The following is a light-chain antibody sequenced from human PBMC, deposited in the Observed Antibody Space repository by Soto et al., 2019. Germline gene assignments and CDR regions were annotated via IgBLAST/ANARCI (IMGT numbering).Light chain of an antibody. V-gene: IGLV2-14*01. CDR2: EVS. Sequence: QSALTQPASVSGSPGQSITISCTGTSSDVGGYNYVSWYQQHPGKAPKLMIYEVSNRPSGVSNRFSGSKSGNTASLTISGLQAEDEDDYYCISYTSSSTLFGTGTKVTVL. CDR3: ISYTSSSTL. J-gene: IGLJ1*01. CDR1: SSDVGGYNY.